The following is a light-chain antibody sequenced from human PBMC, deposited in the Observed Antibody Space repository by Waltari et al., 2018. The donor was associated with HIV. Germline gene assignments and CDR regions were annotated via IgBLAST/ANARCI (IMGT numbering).Light chain of an antibody. CDR2: GAS. Sequence: ILMTQSPATLSVSPGERATLSCRAGQTVSTNLAWYQQKNGQAPRLIIFGASSRATGVPARFSGSGSGTEFTLTISNLQSEDFAVYYCQQYHDWPPFTFGGGTKVEIK. V-gene: IGKV3-15*01. CDR3: QQYHDWPPFT. CDR1: QTVSTN. J-gene: IGKJ4*01.